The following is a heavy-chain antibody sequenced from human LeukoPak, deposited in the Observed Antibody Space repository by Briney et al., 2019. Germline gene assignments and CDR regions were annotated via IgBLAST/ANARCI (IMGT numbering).Heavy chain of an antibody. CDR1: GGSITSYY. D-gene: IGHD4-11*01. Sequence: ETLSLTCTVSGGSITSYYWSWIRQPPGKGLEWIGYIYNSGSTNYNPSLKSRVTISVDTSKNQLSLKLSSVTAADTAVYYCARLYSSSLGRVFDYWGQGTLVTVSS. CDR2: IYNSGST. J-gene: IGHJ4*02. CDR3: ARLYSSSLGRVFDY. V-gene: IGHV4-59*01.